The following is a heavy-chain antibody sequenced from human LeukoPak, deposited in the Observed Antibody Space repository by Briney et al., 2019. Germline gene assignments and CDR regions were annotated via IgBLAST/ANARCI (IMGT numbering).Heavy chain of an antibody. V-gene: IGHV3-7*01. Sequence: GGSLRLSCAASGFTFRSHWMSWVRQAPGKGLEWVANIEGDGRETYYVDSVKGRFTISRDNAKNSVYLQMNSLRAEDTAVYYCARHSGFYYDSSGYPDYWGQGTLVTVSS. J-gene: IGHJ4*02. CDR2: IEGDGRET. CDR1: GFTFRSHW. CDR3: ARHSGFYYDSSGYPDY. D-gene: IGHD3-22*01.